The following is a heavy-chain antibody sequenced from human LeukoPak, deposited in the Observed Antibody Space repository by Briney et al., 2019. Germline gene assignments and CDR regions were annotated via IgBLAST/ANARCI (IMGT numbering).Heavy chain of an antibody. V-gene: IGHV6-1*01. Sequence: SQTLSLTCAISGDSVSSNSAAWNWIRQSPSRGLEWLGRTSYRSKWYTEYALSVKSRITINPDTAKNQFSLHLSSVTPEDTAVYYCTREIVGATFWFDPWGQGTLVTVSS. CDR3: TREIVGATFWFDP. D-gene: IGHD1-26*01. CDR1: GDSVSSNSAA. J-gene: IGHJ5*02. CDR2: TSYRSKWYT.